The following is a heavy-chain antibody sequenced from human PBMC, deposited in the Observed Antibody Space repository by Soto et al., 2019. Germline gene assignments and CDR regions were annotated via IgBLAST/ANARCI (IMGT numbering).Heavy chain of an antibody. CDR2: ISGSGDNT. CDR3: AKDPLTVTPYFDY. J-gene: IGHJ4*02. D-gene: IGHD4-17*01. V-gene: IGHV3-23*01. Sequence: EVQVLESGGGLVQTGGSLRLSCAASGFTFSNYAMSGVRQGPGKGLEWASTISGSGDNTDYVDAVKGRFTISRDNSKNTLYLQMNSLRAEDTAVYYCAKDPLTVTPYFDYGGQGTLVTVSS. CDR1: GFTFSNYA.